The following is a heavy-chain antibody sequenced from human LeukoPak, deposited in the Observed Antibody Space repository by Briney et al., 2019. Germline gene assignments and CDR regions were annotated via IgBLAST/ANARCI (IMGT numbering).Heavy chain of an antibody. CDR1: GFTFSSYG. V-gene: IGHV3-30*02. CDR3: AKTGSGVWFGELSAYPNDAFDI. CDR2: IRYDGSNK. Sequence: GGSLRLSCAASGFTFSSYGMHWVRQAPGKGLEWVAFIRYDGSNKYYADSVKGRFTISRDNSKDTLYLQMNSLRAEDTAVYYCAKTGSGVWFGELSAYPNDAFDIWGQGTMVTVSS. J-gene: IGHJ3*02. D-gene: IGHD3-10*01.